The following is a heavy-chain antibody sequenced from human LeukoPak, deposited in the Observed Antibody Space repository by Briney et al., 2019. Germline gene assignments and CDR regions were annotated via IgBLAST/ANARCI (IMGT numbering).Heavy chain of an antibody. D-gene: IGHD5-24*01. CDR2: IYHSGSA. CDR1: GYSISSGYY. J-gene: IGHJ4*02. Sequence: SETLSLTCTVSGYSISSGYYWGWIRQPPGKGLEWIGSIYHSGSAYYNPSLKSRVTISEDTSKNQFSLKLSSVTAADTAVYYCARGGMDTIERPFDYWGQGTLVTVSS. CDR3: ARGGMDTIERPFDY. V-gene: IGHV4-38-2*02.